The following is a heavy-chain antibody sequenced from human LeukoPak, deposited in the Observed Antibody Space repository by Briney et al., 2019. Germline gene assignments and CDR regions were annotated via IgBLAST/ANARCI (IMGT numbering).Heavy chain of an antibody. V-gene: IGHV1-46*01. CDR2: INPSGGST. D-gene: IGHD3-3*01. CDR1: GYTFTSYY. J-gene: IGHJ6*02. Sequence: ASVKVSCKASGYTFTSYYMHWVRQAPGQGLEWVGIINPSGGSTSYAQKFQGRVTMTRDTSTSTVYMELSSLRSEDTAVYYCARDRDFWSGYYGMDVWGQGTTVTVSS. CDR3: ARDRDFWSGYYGMDV.